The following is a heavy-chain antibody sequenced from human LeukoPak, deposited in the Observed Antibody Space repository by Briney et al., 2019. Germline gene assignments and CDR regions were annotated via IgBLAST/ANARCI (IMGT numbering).Heavy chain of an antibody. CDR3: ARLAMVATYYMDV. CDR2: IYPGDSDT. V-gene: IGHV5-51*01. CDR1: GYSFTSYW. D-gene: IGHD5-12*01. J-gene: IGHJ6*03. Sequence: GESLKISCKGSGYSFTSYWIGWVRQMPGKGLEWMGIIYPGDSDTRYSPSFQGQVTISADKSISTAYLQWSSLKASDTAMYYRARLAMVATYYMDVWGKGTTVTVSS.